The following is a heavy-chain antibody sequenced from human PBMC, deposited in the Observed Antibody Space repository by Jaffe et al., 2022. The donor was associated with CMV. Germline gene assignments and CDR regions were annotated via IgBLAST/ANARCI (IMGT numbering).Heavy chain of an antibody. V-gene: IGHV4-34*01. Sequence: QVQLQQWGAGLLKSSETLSLTCAVYGGSFSGYYWNWIRQTPNKGLEWIGEINQSGSTDYNPSLKSRVTISLDASKNQFSLNLTSVTAADTAVYYCAREGLRVRGGWSDFWGQGTPVTVSS. CDR3: AREGLRVRGGWSDF. J-gene: IGHJ5*01. D-gene: IGHD3-10*01. CDR2: INQSGST. CDR1: GGSFSGYY.